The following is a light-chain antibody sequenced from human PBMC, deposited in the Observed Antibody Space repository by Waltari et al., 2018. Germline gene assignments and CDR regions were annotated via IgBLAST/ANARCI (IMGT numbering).Light chain of an antibody. CDR3: SSYTSRGTWV. Sequence: QSALTQPASVSESPGQSLTISCTGTNSDVGGYDHVSWYQQHPGKAPKLILYDASNRPSGVSNLFSGSKSGNTASLTISGLQAEDEADYYCSSYTSRGTWVFGGGTKLTVL. V-gene: IGLV2-14*03. CDR1: NSDVGGYDH. J-gene: IGLJ3*02. CDR2: DAS.